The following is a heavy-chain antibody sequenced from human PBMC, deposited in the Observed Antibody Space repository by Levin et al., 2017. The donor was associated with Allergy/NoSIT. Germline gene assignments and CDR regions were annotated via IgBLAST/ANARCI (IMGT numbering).Heavy chain of an antibody. CDR3: ARDRHPRGAFDI. Sequence: GESLKISCAASGFTFSGFAMHWVRQAPGKGLEWVAVISYDGSNKYYADSVKGRFTISRDNSKNTSYLQMNRLRAEDTAVYYCARDRHPRGAFDIWGQGTMVTVSS. CDR1: GFTFSGFA. CDR2: ISYDGSNK. V-gene: IGHV3-30-3*01. J-gene: IGHJ3*02.